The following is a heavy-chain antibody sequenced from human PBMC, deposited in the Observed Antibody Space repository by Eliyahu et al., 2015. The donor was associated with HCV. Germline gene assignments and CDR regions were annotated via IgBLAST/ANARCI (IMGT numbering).Heavy chain of an antibody. CDR1: GFTFXTYT. CDR2: IADDGSNI. V-gene: IGHV3-30-3*01. CDR3: ARQGGQLLPEGGYYQYDGMDV. J-gene: IGHJ6*02. D-gene: IGHD2-2*01. Sequence: QVQLVESGGGVVQPGRSLRLSCAASGFTFXTYTVHWVRQAPGKGLEWVAIIADDGSNIYYADSVKGRFTISRDNSMNTLYLQMNSLRPEDTAVYYCARQGGQLLPEGGYYQYDGMDVWGQGTTVTVSS.